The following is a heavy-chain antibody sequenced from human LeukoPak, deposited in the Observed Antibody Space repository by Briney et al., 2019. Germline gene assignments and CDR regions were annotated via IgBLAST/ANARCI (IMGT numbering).Heavy chain of an antibody. V-gene: IGHV3-9*01. Sequence: PGRSLRLSCVASGFTFDDYAMHWVRQAPGKGLEWVSGISWNSDTIGYADSVKGRFTISRDNAKNSLHLQMNSLRTEDSAFYYCAKDPGAWPYYFDYWGQETLVTVSS. CDR1: GFTFDDYA. J-gene: IGHJ4*02. CDR2: ISWNSDTI. CDR3: AKDPGAWPYYFDY. D-gene: IGHD4-17*01.